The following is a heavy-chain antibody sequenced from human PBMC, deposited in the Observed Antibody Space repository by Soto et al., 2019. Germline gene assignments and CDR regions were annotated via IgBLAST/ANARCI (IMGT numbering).Heavy chain of an antibody. Sequence: GASVKGSWKASGYTFTSYGISWGGQAPGQGLEGVGWISAYNGNTNYAQKLQGRVTMTTDTSTSTAYMELRSLRSDDTAVYYCARDLGRKWEPRYYYYYYYGMDVWGQGTTVTVSS. CDR1: GYTFTSYG. V-gene: IGHV1-18*01. CDR2: ISAYNGNT. J-gene: IGHJ6*02. D-gene: IGHD1-26*01. CDR3: ARDLGRKWEPRYYYYYYYGMDV.